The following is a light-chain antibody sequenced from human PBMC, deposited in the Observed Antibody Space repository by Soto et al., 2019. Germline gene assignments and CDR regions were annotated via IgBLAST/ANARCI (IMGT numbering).Light chain of an antibody. Sequence: DIQMTQSPSTLSAPVGDRVTITCPASQSISSWLAWYQQKPGKAPKLLIYAASSLQSGVPSRFSGSGSGTDFTLTISSLQPEDFATYYCQHADSFPLITFGQGTRLEIK. V-gene: IGKV1-12*01. CDR3: QHADSFPLIT. J-gene: IGKJ5*01. CDR1: QSISSW. CDR2: AAS.